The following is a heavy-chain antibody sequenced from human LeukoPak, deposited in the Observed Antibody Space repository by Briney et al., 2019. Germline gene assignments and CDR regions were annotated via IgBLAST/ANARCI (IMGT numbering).Heavy chain of an antibody. CDR2: IYHSGST. Sequence: SETLSLTCTVSGYSISSGYYWGWIRQPPGKGLEWIGSIYHSGSTNYNPSLKSRVTISVDTSKNQFSLKLSSVTAADTAVYYCARGRFEYYYYYYYMDVWGKGTTVTVSS. CDR1: GYSISSGYY. J-gene: IGHJ6*03. D-gene: IGHD3-10*01. V-gene: IGHV4-38-2*02. CDR3: ARGRFEYYYYYYYMDV.